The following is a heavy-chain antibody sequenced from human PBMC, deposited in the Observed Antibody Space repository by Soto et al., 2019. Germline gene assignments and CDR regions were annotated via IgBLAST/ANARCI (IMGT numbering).Heavy chain of an antibody. D-gene: IGHD3-3*01. J-gene: IGHJ4*02. CDR3: ARWYYDFWSGYPNFDY. CDR1: GYTFTSYG. V-gene: IGHV1-18*01. CDR2: ISAYNGNT. Sequence: GASVKLSCEASGYTFTSYGISWVRQAPGQGLEWMGWISAYNGNTNYAHKLQGRVTMTTDTSTSTAYMELRSLRSDDTAVYYCARWYYDFWSGYPNFDYWGQGTLVTVS.